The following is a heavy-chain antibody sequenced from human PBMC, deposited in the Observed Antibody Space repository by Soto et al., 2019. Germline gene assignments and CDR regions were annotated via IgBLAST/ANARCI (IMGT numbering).Heavy chain of an antibody. CDR1: AASFSKYY. Sequence: SETLSLTCTVSAASFSKYYWTWIRQPPGKGLEWIGYIYFNGNTNYNPSLKRRVTISVDTSRKQISLNLTSVTDADTAVYFCASVTFGGVVLAHWGQGTLVTVSS. CDR2: IYFNGNT. CDR3: ASVTFGGVVLAH. V-gene: IGHV4-59*13. J-gene: IGHJ4*02. D-gene: IGHD3-16*01.